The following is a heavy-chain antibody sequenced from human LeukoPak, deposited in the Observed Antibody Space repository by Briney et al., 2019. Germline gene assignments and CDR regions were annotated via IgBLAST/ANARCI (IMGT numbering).Heavy chain of an antibody. D-gene: IGHD1-26*01. CDR2: INQDGSEK. CDR3: ARVRVGTTNYFDY. J-gene: IGHJ4*02. Sequence: GGSLRLSCAASGFTFSSYWMSWVRQAPGKGLEWVANINQDGSEKYYVDSMRGRFTISRDNAKNSLCLQMDSLRAEDTAVYYCARVRVGTTNYFDYWGQGTLVTVSS. V-gene: IGHV3-7*04. CDR1: GFTFSSYW.